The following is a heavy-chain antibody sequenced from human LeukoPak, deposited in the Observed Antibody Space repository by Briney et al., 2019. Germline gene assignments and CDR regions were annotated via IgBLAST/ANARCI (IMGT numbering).Heavy chain of an antibody. D-gene: IGHD2-2*01. CDR1: GGSISSSSYY. CDR2: IYYSGST. V-gene: IGHV4-39*07. Sequence: ESSETLSLTCTVSGGSISSSSYYWGWIRQPPGKGLEWIGSIYYSGSTFYNPSLKSRVTISVDTSKNQFSLKLSSVTAADTAVYFCARNGCSSGICKTEWGQGTLVTVSS. J-gene: IGHJ4*02. CDR3: ARNGCSSGICKTE.